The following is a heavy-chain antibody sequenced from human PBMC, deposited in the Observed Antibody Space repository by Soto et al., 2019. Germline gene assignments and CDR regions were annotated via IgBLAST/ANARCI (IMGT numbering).Heavy chain of an antibody. J-gene: IGHJ5*02. Sequence: QVQLVQSGAEVKKAGASVKVSCKAPGYTFVSYVITWVRQAPGQGLEGMGWVSAYKGNTNYAQNLQGRVTMTADTPTSRAYMELRSLRSDDTAVYYCARVSDTVTTDWFDPWGQGTLVTVSS. D-gene: IGHD4-4*01. CDR1: GYTFVSYV. CDR3: ARVSDTVTTDWFDP. V-gene: IGHV1-18*01. CDR2: VSAYKGNT.